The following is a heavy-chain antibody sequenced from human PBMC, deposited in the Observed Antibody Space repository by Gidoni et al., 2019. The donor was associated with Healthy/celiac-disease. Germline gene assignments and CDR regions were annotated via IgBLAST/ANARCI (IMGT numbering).Heavy chain of an antibody. CDR3: ARHADYSSGWYETETYWYFDL. D-gene: IGHD6-19*01. J-gene: IGHJ2*01. CDR2: IYYSGST. Sequence: QLQLQESGPGLVKPSETLSLTCTFSGGSIASRSYYWGWIRQPPGKGLEWIGSIYYSGSTYYNPSLKSRVTISVDTSKNQFSLKLSSVTAADTAVYYCARHADYSSGWYETETYWYFDLWGRGTLVTVSS. V-gene: IGHV4-39*01. CDR1: GGSIASRSYY.